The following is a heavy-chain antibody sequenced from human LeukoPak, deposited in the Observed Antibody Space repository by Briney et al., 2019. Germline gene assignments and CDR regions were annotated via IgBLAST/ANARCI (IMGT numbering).Heavy chain of an antibody. CDR1: GGTFSSYT. CDR2: IIPILGIA. Sequence: SVKVSCKSSGGTFSSYTISWVRQAPGQGLEWMGRIIPILGIANYAQKFQGRVTITADKSTSTAYMELSSLRSEDTAVYYCATDYSNYNSPQAYWGQGTLVTVSS. CDR3: ATDYSNYNSPQAY. D-gene: IGHD4-11*01. J-gene: IGHJ4*02. V-gene: IGHV1-69*02.